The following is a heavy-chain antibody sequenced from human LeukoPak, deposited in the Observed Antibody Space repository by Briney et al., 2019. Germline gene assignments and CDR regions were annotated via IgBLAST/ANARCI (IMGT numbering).Heavy chain of an antibody. CDR2: ISYDGSNK. CDR1: GFTFSSYG. D-gene: IGHD1-1*01. Sequence: GGSLRLSCAASGFTFSSYGMRWVRQAPGKGLEWVAVISYDGSNKYYADSVKGRFTISRDNSKNTLYLQMNSLRAEDTAVYYCAKDRNDEEFDYWGQGTLVTVSS. V-gene: IGHV3-30*18. CDR3: AKDRNDEEFDY. J-gene: IGHJ4*02.